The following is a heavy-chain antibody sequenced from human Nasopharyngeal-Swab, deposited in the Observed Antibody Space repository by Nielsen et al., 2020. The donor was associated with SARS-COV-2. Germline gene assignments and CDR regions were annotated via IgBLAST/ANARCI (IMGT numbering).Heavy chain of an antibody. D-gene: IGHD1-26*01. V-gene: IGHV3-49*01. J-gene: IGHJ3*01. CDR2: IRSKTYGGAP. CDR3: ARSVGSYYGQGAFDV. CDR1: GFTFGDYA. Sequence: GGSLRLSCRTSGFTFGDYAMSWFRQAPGKGLEWVGFIRSKTYGGAPEYAASVKGRFTISRDGAESIAYLQMNSLETGDTGVYYCARSVGSYYGQGAFDVWGQGTVVTVSS.